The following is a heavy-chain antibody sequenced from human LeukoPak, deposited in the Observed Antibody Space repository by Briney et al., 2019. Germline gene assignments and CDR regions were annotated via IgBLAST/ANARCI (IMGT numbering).Heavy chain of an antibody. CDR1: GFTFSSYS. CDR2: ISSSSSTI. D-gene: IGHD3-9*01. CDR3: ARELYDILTGYKAYYYYYGMDV. J-gene: IGHJ6*02. Sequence: GGSLRLSCAASGFTFSSYSMNWVRQAPGKGLEWVSYISSSSSTIYYADSVKGRFTISRDNAKNSLYLQMNSLRAEDTAVYYCARELYDILTGYKAYYYYYGMDVWGQGTTVTVSS. V-gene: IGHV3-48*01.